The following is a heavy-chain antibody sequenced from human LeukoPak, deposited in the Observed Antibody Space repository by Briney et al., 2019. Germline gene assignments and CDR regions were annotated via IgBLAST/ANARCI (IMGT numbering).Heavy chain of an antibody. CDR2: VTGHGGST. V-gene: IGHV3-23*01. CDR3: AKSIPTIAVAVSTRQ. J-gene: IGHJ4*02. Sequence: GGSLRLSCAASGFTFNSFARNWVRQTPGKGLEWVSSVTGHGGSTYIADSVRGRFTISRDNSKNTLYLQMNSLRAEDTAVYYCAKSIPTIAVAVSTRQWGQGTLVTVSS. CDR1: GFTFNSFA. D-gene: IGHD6-19*01.